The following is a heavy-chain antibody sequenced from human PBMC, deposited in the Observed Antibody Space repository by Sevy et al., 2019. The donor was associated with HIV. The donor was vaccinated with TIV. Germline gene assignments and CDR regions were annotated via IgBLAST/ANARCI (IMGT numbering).Heavy chain of an antibody. V-gene: IGHV4-34*01. J-gene: IGHJ5*02. Sequence: SETLSLTCAVYGGSFSGYYWSWIRQTPGKGLEWIGEINHSGSTNYNPSLKSRVTISVDTSKNQFSLRLNSVTAADTAVYYSARAPPVVVVPGAPSWFDPWGQGTLVTVSS. D-gene: IGHD2-2*01. CDR3: ARAPPVVVVPGAPSWFDP. CDR2: INHSGST. CDR1: GGSFSGYY.